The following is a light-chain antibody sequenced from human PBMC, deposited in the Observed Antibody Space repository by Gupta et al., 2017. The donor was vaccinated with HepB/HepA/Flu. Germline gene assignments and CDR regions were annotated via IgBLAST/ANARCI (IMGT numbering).Light chain of an antibody. Sequence: DIQMTQSPSSLSASVGDRVTITCRASQSISSYLNWYQQKPGKAPKLLIYAASSVQSGVPSRFSGSGSGTDFTLTISRLQPEDFATYYCQQSASTPLTFGGGTRVEIK. J-gene: IGKJ4*01. CDR1: QSISSY. CDR2: AAS. CDR3: QQSASTPLT. V-gene: IGKV1-39*01.